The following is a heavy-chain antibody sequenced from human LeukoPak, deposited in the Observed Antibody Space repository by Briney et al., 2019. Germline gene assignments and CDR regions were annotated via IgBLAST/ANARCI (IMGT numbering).Heavy chain of an antibody. CDR2: ISAYNGKT. CDR1: GYEFSGYG. J-gene: IGHJ3*02. V-gene: IGHV1-18*01. Sequence: GASVKVSCKASGYEFSGYGISWVRQAPGQGLEWMGWISAYNGKTKYAEKFQGRLAMTTESSTSIAYMELRSLTSGDTAVYYCAKDSPRDDYVRGSYRYSRRALDIWGQGTLVTASS. D-gene: IGHD3-16*02. CDR3: AKDSPRDDYVRGSYRYSRRALDI.